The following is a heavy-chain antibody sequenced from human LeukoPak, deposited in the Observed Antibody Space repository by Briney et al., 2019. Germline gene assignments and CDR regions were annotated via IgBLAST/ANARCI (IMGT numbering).Heavy chain of an antibody. J-gene: IGHJ4*02. CDR3: AKGADYGSVFDY. D-gene: IGHD3-10*01. CDR1: GFTFSSYA. Sequence: AGGSLRLSCAASGFTFSSYAMSWVRQAPGKGLEWVLAISGSGGSTYYADSVKGRFTISRDNSKNTLYLQMNSLRAEDTAVYYCAKGADYGSVFDYWGQGTLVTVSS. CDR2: ISGSGGST. V-gene: IGHV3-23*01.